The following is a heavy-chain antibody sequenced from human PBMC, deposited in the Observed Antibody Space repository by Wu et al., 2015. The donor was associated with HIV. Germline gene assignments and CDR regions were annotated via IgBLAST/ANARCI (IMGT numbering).Heavy chain of an antibody. D-gene: IGHD1-26*01. CDR1: GYNFIDYY. CDR2: INSNRGGT. Sequence: QVQLEQSGPEVKKPGASVMVSCKASGYNFIDYYIYWVRQAPGQRPEWMGWINSNRGGTNYAQKFQGRVTMTRDTSISTAYMELSRLRSDDTAVYYCAVGRDFDYWGQGTLVIVSS. CDR3: AVGRDFDY. J-gene: IGHJ4*02. V-gene: IGHV1-2*02.